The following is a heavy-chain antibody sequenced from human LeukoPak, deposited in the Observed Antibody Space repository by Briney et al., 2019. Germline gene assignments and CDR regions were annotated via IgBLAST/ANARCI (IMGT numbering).Heavy chain of an antibody. CDR3: ARVSGDYVWGSRYYFDY. D-gene: IGHD3-16*01. CDR1: GGTFSSYA. CDR2: IIPIFGTA. J-gene: IGHJ4*02. V-gene: IGHV1-69*06. Sequence: ASVKVSCKASGGTFSSYAISWVRQAPGQGLEWMGGIIPIFGTANYAQKFQGRVTITADKSTSTAYMELSSLRSEDTAVYYCARVSGDYVWGSRYYFDYWGQGTLVTVSS.